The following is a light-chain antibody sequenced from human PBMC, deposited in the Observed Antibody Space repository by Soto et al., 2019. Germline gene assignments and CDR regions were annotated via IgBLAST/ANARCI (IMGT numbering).Light chain of an antibody. CDR2: TSN. Sequence: SVLTQPPSVSGAPGQRVTISCTGSSSNIGSNKVNWYQQLPGTAPKLLIYTSNQRPSGVPDRFSGSKSGTSASLAISGLQSEDEADYYCATWDDSLHGYVFGTGTKVTVL. J-gene: IGLJ1*01. V-gene: IGLV1-44*01. CDR3: ATWDDSLHGYV. CDR1: SSNIGSNK.